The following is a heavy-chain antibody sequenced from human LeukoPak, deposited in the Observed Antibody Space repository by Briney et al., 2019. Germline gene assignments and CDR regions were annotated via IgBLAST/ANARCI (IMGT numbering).Heavy chain of an antibody. V-gene: IGHV3-23*01. D-gene: IGHD6-19*01. CDR3: AKETGFSSGGAVDY. CDR1: GFTFSSYS. J-gene: IGHJ4*02. CDR2: ISGSDST. Sequence: GGSLRLSCAASGFTFSSYSMNWVRQAPGKGLEWVSFISGSDSTYYADSVKGRFTISRDNSENTLFLQMSSLRVGDTAVYYRAKETGFSSGGAVDYWGQGILVSVSS.